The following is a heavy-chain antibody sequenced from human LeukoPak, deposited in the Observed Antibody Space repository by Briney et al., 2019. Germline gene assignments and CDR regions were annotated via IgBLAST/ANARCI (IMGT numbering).Heavy chain of an antibody. CDR2: ISAYNGNT. V-gene: IGHV1-18*01. CDR1: GYTFTSYG. CDR3: AAGYYGSGSFDY. D-gene: IGHD3-10*01. J-gene: IGHJ4*02. Sequence: ASVKVSCKASGYTFTSYGISWVRQAPGQGLEWMGWISAYNGNTNYAQKFQGRVTITADESTSTAYMELSSLRSEDTAVYYCAAGYYGSGSFDYWGQGTLVTVSS.